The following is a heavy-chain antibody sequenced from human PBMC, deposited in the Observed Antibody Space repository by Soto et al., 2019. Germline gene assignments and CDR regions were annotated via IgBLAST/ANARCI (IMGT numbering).Heavy chain of an antibody. J-gene: IGHJ4*02. CDR2: ISGNGDNT. CDR1: GFTFSNYA. D-gene: IGHD2-15*01. CDR3: AREVVAATYDY. Sequence: GGSLRLSCAASGFTFSNYALHWVRQAPGEGLEYVSAISGNGDNTYYADSVKGRFTISRDNSKNTLYLQMGGLRAEDMGVYFCAREVVAATYDYWGQGALVTVSS. V-gene: IGHV3-64*02.